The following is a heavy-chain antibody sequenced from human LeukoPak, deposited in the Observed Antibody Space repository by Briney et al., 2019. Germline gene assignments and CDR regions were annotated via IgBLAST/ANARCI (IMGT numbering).Heavy chain of an antibody. Sequence: PGGSLRLSCAASGFTFSSYGMHWVRQAPGKGLEWVAVIWYDGSNKYHADSVKGRFTISRDNSKNTLYLQMNSLRAEDTAVHYCARAGRIAAVLLDYWGQGTLVTVSS. CDR3: ARAGRIAAVLLDY. CDR2: IWYDGSNK. V-gene: IGHV3-33*01. J-gene: IGHJ4*02. CDR1: GFTFSSYG. D-gene: IGHD6-13*01.